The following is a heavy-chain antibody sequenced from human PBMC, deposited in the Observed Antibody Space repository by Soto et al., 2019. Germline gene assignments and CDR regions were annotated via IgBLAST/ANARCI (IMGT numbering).Heavy chain of an antibody. CDR1: GYTFSHYG. CDR3: ARVVPGAEAWFGP. D-gene: IGHD2-2*01. CDR2: ISLYSDGT. V-gene: IGHV1-18*01. Sequence: ASVKVSCKTSGYTFSHYGITWVRQAPGQPLEWLGWISLYSDGTNYAQKFQGRVSMTTDTSTTTAYMELRSLRSDDTAVYYCARVVPGAEAWFGPWGQGTLVTVS. J-gene: IGHJ5*02.